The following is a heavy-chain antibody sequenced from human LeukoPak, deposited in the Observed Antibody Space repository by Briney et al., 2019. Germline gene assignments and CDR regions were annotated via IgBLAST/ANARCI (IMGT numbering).Heavy chain of an antibody. V-gene: IGHV3-33*01. J-gene: IGHJ4*02. D-gene: IGHD4-11*01. CDR2: IWYDGSNK. Sequence: GRSLRLSCAASGFSFSSNGMHWVRQAPGKGLEGVAVIWYDGSNKYYADSVKGRFTISRDNSKNTLYLQMNSLRAEDTAVYYCARVSDYSNYFDYWGQGTLVTVSS. CDR3: ARVSDYSNYFDY. CDR1: GFSFSSNG.